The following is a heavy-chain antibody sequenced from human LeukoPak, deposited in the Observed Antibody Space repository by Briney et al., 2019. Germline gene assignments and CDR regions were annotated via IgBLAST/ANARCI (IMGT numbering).Heavy chain of an antibody. CDR1: GDSVSSNSAA. D-gene: IGHD6-13*01. V-gene: IGHV6-1*01. J-gene: IGHJ5*02. CDR3: ARDAGIAAAGTAIWFDP. CDR2: TYYRSKWYN. Sequence: SQTLSLTCAISGDSVSSNSAAWNWIRQSPSRGLEWLGRTYYRSKWYNDYAVSVKSRITINPDTSKNQFSLQLNSVTPEDTAVYYCARDAGIAAAGTAIWFDPWGRGTLVTVSS.